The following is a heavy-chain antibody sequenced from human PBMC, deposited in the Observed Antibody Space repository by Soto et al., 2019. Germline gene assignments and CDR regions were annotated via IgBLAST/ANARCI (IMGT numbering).Heavy chain of an antibody. J-gene: IGHJ4*02. Sequence: GGSLRLSCAASGFTFSSYAMSWVRQAPGKGLEWVSAISGSGGSTYYADSVKGRFTISRDNSKNTLYLQMNSLRAEDTAVYYCAKARGGYSYGTSYDYWGQGTLVTVSS. CDR2: ISGSGGST. V-gene: IGHV3-23*01. CDR3: AKARGGYSYGTSYDY. D-gene: IGHD5-18*01. CDR1: GFTFSSYA.